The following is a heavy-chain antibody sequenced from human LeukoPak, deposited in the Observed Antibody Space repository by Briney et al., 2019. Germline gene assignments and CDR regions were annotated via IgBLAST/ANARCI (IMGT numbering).Heavy chain of an antibody. V-gene: IGHV3-30*04. J-gene: IGHJ6*03. CDR2: ISYDGSNK. CDR1: GFTFSGSA. Sequence: GGSLKLSCAASGFTFSGSAMHWVRQAPGKGLEWVAVISYDGSNKYYADSVEGRFTISRDNSKNTLYLQMNSLRAEDTAVYYCARDQVRGYYMDVWGKGTTVTVSS. D-gene: IGHD3-10*01. CDR3: ARDQVRGYYMDV.